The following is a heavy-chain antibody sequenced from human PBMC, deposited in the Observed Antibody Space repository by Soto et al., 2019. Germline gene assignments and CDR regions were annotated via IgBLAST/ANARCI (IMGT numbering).Heavy chain of an antibody. D-gene: IGHD4-17*01. CDR1: GYTFTSYG. CDR3: ARFVTTVDAFDI. J-gene: IGHJ3*02. V-gene: IGHV1-18*01. Sequence: ASVKVSCKASGYTFTSYGISWVRQAPGQGLEWMGWISAYNGNTNYAQKLQGRVTMTTDTSTSSAYMELRSLRSDDTAVYYCARFVTTVDAFDIWGQGTMVTVSS. CDR2: ISAYNGNT.